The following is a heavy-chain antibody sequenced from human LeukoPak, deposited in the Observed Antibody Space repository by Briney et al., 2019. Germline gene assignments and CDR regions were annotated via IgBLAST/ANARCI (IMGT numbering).Heavy chain of an antibody. D-gene: IGHD2-15*01. V-gene: IGHV4-34*01. Sequence: SETLSLTCAVYGGSFSGYYWSWIRQPPGKGLEWIGEINHSGSTNYNPSLKSRVTLSVDTSKNQFSLKLSSVTAADTAVYYCARTRHGYCSGGSCYSVSPWGQGTLVTVSS. J-gene: IGHJ4*02. CDR1: GGSFSGYY. CDR3: ARTRHGYCSGGSCYSVSP. CDR2: INHSGST.